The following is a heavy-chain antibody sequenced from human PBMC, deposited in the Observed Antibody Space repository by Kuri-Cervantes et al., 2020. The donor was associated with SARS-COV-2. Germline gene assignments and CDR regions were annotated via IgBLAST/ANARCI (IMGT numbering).Heavy chain of an antibody. CDR1: GFTFSSYG. CDR2: ISYDGSNK. V-gene: IGHV3-30*18. CDR3: AKGYYDSSGYRTLDY. J-gene: IGHJ4*02. D-gene: IGHD3-22*01. Sequence: GESLKISCAASGFTFSSYGMHWVRQAPGKGLEWVAVISYDGSNKYYADSVKGRFTISRDNSKNTLCLQMNSLRAEDTAVYYCAKGYYDSSGYRTLDYWGQGTLVTVSS.